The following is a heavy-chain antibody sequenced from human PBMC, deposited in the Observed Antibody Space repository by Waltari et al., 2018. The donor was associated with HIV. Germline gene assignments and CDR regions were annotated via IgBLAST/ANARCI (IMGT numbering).Heavy chain of an antibody. Sequence: EVQLVESGGGSVQPGGSLRLSCAASGFTFSNYWMQWVRQAPGKGLVWVSRINSDGSSTSYADSVKGRFTISRDNAKNTVYLQMNSLRAEDTAVYYCARGGSKPLDYWGQGTLVTVSS. D-gene: IGHD4-4*01. V-gene: IGHV3-74*01. CDR3: ARGGSKPLDY. CDR1: GFTFSNYW. CDR2: INSDGSST. J-gene: IGHJ4*02.